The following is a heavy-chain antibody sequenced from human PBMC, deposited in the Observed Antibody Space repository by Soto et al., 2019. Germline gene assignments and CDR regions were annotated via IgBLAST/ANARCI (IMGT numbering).Heavy chain of an antibody. CDR3: AKYYYDSSGSFDY. V-gene: IGHV3-23*01. CDR1: GFTFSSYA. CDR2: INTDGAT. D-gene: IGHD3-22*01. J-gene: IGHJ4*02. Sequence: GGSLRLSCAASGFTFSSYAMSWVRQAPGKGLEWVSSINTDGATYYADSAKGRFTISRDNSRDTLYLQMDSLRAEDTAIYHCAKYYYDSSGSFDYWGQGTLVTVSS.